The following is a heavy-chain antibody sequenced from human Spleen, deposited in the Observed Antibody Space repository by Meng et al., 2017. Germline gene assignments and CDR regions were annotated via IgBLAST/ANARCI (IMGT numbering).Heavy chain of an antibody. D-gene: IGHD6-13*01. CDR1: GGSFSGYY. Sequence: SETLSLTCAVYGGSFSGYYWSWIRQPPGKGLEWIGEINHSGSTNYNPSLKRRVTISVDRPKNEFSLSLNSVTAADTAVYFCARTASAYSGSRYEIWGQGTLVTVSS. J-gene: IGHJ4*02. CDR2: INHSGST. V-gene: IGHV4-34*01. CDR3: ARTASAYSGSRYEI.